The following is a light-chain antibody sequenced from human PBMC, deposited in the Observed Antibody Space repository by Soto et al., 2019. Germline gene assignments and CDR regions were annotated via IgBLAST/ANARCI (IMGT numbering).Light chain of an antibody. CDR1: SSNIGAGYD. CDR2: GNS. V-gene: IGLV1-40*01. CDR3: PSYDSSLSGLGV. Sequence: QSVLTQPPSVSGAPGQRVTISCTGSSSNIGAGYDVHWYQQLPGTAPKLLIYGNSNRPSGVPDRFSGSKSGTSASLAITGLQAEDEADYYCPSYDSSLSGLGVFGGGTKLTVL. J-gene: IGLJ2*01.